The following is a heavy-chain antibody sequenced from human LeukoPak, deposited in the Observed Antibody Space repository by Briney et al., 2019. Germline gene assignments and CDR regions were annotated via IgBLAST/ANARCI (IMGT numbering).Heavy chain of an antibody. V-gene: IGHV3-48*03. D-gene: IGHD3-10*01. J-gene: IGHJ4*02. CDR1: GFTFSSYE. CDR3: ARAGSYYRGTFDY. Sequence: GGSLRLSCAASGFTFSSYEMNWVRQAPGKGLEWVSYISSSGSTIYYADSVKGRFTISRDNAKNSLYLQMNSLRAKDTAVYYCARAGSYYRGTFDYWGQGTLVTVSS. CDR2: ISSSGSTI.